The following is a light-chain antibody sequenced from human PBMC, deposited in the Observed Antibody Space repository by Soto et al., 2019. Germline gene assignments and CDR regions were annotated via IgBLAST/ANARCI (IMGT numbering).Light chain of an antibody. Sequence: EIVLTQSPGTLSLSPGERATLSCRASHRVNSDYLAWYQQKPGQAPRLLIFGTSIRATGIPDRFSGSGSGTDFTLTISRLEHEDFAVYYCQQYLNQMFIFGQGTKLEIK. CDR1: HRVNSDY. CDR2: GTS. V-gene: IGKV3-20*01. CDR3: QQYLNQMFI. J-gene: IGKJ2*01.